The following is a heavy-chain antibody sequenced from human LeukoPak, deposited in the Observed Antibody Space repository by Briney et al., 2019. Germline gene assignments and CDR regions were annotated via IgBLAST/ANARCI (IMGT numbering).Heavy chain of an antibody. J-gene: IGHJ4*02. CDR2: IRYDGSNK. CDR3: AKAFGVVIFSADY. Sequence: GGSLRLSCAASGFTFSSYGMHWVRQAPGKGLEWVVFIRYDGSNKYYADSVKGRFTISRDNSKNTLYLQMNSLRAEDTAVYYCAKAFGVVIFSADYWGQATLVTVSS. D-gene: IGHD3-3*01. V-gene: IGHV3-30*02. CDR1: GFTFSSYG.